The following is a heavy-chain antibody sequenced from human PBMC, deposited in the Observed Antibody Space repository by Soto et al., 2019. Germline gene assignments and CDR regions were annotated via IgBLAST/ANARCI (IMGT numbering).Heavy chain of an antibody. D-gene: IGHD6-19*01. CDR3: AREAVAGTMVAFDI. CDR1: GGSFSGYY. J-gene: IGHJ3*02. CDR2: INHIGGT. Sequence: QVQLQQWGAGLLKPSETLSFTCAVYGGSFSGYYWSWIRQPPGKGLEWIGEINHIGGTNYNPSLKSRVTISVDTSKTQFSLKLRSVTAADTAVYYCAREAVAGTMVAFDIWGQGTMVTVSS. V-gene: IGHV4-34*01.